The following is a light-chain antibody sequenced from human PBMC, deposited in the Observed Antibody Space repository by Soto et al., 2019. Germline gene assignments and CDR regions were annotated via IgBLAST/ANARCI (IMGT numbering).Light chain of an antibody. CDR1: SGHSNYA. V-gene: IGLV4-69*01. CDR3: QTWGTGIVI. J-gene: IGLJ2*01. CDR2: LNRDGSH. Sequence: QPVLTQSPSASASLGASVKLTCTLSSGHSNYAIAWHQQQPEKGPRSLMKLNRDGSHSKGDGIPNRFSGTSSGAERYLTISSLQSEDEADYYCQTWGTGIVILGGGTKVTVL.